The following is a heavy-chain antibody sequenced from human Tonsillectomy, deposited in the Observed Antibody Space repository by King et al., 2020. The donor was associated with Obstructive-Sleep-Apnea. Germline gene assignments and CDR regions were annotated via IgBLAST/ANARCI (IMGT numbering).Heavy chain of an antibody. Sequence: VQLVESGGGVVQPGMSLRLSCAASGFTFNDFRLHWVRQAPGKGLEWVAVVSHLGNDKDYTDSVKGRFSISRDISENMIYLQMNSLRTEDTAVYYCARDPSRMGHDAFDLWGQGTMVTVSS. CDR1: GFTFNDFR. V-gene: IGHV3-30*10. J-gene: IGHJ3*01. CDR3: ARDPSRMGHDAFDL. D-gene: IGHD3-16*01. CDR2: VSHLGNDK.